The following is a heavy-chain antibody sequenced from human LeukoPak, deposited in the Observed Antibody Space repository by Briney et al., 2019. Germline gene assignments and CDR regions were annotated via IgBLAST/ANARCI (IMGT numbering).Heavy chain of an antibody. D-gene: IGHD5-18*01. CDR3: ARESGYSYGLAGFFDY. J-gene: IGHJ4*02. CDR2: IYRGGRI. V-gene: IGHV3-53*01. CDR1: GFTVSSNY. Sequence: PGGSLRLSCAASGFTVSSNYMSWVRQAPGKGLEWVSFIYRGGRIHYADSVKGRFPISRDDSKNTLYLQMNSLRAEDTAVYYCARESGYSYGLAGFFDYWGQGTLVTVSS.